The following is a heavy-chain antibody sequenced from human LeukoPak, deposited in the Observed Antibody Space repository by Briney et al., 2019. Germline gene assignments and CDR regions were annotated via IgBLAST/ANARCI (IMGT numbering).Heavy chain of an antibody. CDR2: INSDGSST. Sequence: GGSLRLSCAASGFTFSSYWTHWVRQAPGKGLVWVSRINSDGSSTSYADSVKGRFTISRDNAKNTLYLQMNSLRDEDTAVYYCARLEYYYVSGNYYKLFDYWGQGTLVTVCS. V-gene: IGHV3-74*01. J-gene: IGHJ4*02. D-gene: IGHD3-10*01. CDR3: ARLEYYYVSGNYYKLFDY. CDR1: GFTFSSYW.